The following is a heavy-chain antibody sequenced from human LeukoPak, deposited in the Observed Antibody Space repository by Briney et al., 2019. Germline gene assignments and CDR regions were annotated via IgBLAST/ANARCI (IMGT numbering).Heavy chain of an antibody. Sequence: GGSLRLSCAASGFTFSSYAMSWVRQAPGKGLEWVSAISGSGGSTYYADSVKGRFTISRDNSKNTLYLQMNSLRAEDTAVYYCARGSHGIWLFDYWGQGTLVTVSS. CDR2: ISGSGGST. CDR1: GFTFSSYA. J-gene: IGHJ4*02. CDR3: ARGSHGIWLFDY. V-gene: IGHV3-23*01. D-gene: IGHD2-15*01.